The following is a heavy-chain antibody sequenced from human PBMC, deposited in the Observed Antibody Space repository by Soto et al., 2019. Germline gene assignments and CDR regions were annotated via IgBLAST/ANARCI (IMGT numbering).Heavy chain of an antibody. CDR3: AKVMFPGIDMNFDY. Sequence: EVQLLESGGGLEQPGGSLRLSCAASGFTFSNYFMIWVRQAPGKGLEWVSGISGSGDRTEYADSVKGRFTISRDNYKKTLYLQMSSLRAEDTAVYYCAKVMFPGIDMNFDYWGHGTLVTVSS. D-gene: IGHD3-9*01. CDR1: GFTFSNYF. CDR2: ISGSGDRT. J-gene: IGHJ4*01. V-gene: IGHV3-23*01.